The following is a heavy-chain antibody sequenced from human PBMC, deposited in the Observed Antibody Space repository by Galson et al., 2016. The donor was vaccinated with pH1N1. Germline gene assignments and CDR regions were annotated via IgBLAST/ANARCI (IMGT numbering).Heavy chain of an antibody. V-gene: IGHV5-51*01. J-gene: IGHJ4*01. Sequence: QSGAEVKKPGESLKISCQGSGYSFTSHWIAWVRQMPGKGLEWMAIIYPGDSESRYSPSFQDQVTISADKSISTAYLQWRSLRASDTATYFCAGLGFCSGVCNSLGPWGYFDLWGHGTLLTVSS. CDR1: GYSFTSHW. D-gene: IGHD2-21*02. CDR3: AGLGFCSGVCNSLGPWGYFDL. CDR2: IYPGDSES.